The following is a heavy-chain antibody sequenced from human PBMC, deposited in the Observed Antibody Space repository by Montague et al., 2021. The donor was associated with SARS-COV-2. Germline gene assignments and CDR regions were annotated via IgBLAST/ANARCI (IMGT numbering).Heavy chain of an antibody. V-gene: IGHV4-31*03. CDR2: IYYSGST. Sequence: TLSLTCTVSSGSISSGGSISSGGYYWSWIRQHPGEGLEWIGYIYYSGSTSYNPSLKSRVTISVDTSKNQFSLMLSSVTAADTAVYYCARDLGHRYVAEWFDPWGQGTLVTVSS. CDR3: ARDLGHRYVAEWFDP. D-gene: IGHD5-18*01. J-gene: IGHJ5*02. CDR1: SGSISSGGSISSGGYY.